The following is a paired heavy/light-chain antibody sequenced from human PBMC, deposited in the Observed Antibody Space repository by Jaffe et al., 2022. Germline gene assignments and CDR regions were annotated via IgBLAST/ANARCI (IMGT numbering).Heavy chain of an antibody. CDR3: ARSLTGTGYYFDY. V-gene: IGHV3-30*02. Sequence: QVQLVESGGGVVQPGGSLRLSCAGSGFTFRSYGMHWVRQAPGKGLEWVAFIRYDGSSKYYADSVKGRFTISRDNSKNTVYLQMNSLRAEDTALYYCARSLTGTGYYFDYWGQGTLVTVSS. D-gene: IGHD3-9*01. CDR2: IRYDGSSK. CDR1: GFTFRSYG. J-gene: IGHJ4*02.
Light chain of an antibody. Sequence: DIVMTQSPDSLAVSLGERATINCKSSQSVLYNSNNKNYLAWYQQKPGQPPTLLISWASTRESGVPDRFSGSGSGTDFTLTISSLQAEDVAVYYCQQYYDTPVTFGGGTKVEIK. CDR3: QQYYDTPVT. J-gene: IGKJ4*01. CDR2: WAS. V-gene: IGKV4-1*01. CDR1: QSVLYNSNNKNY.